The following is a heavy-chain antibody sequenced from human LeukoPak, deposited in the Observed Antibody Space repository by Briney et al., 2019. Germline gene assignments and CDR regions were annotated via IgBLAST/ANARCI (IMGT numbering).Heavy chain of an antibody. J-gene: IGHJ4*02. V-gene: IGHV1-18*01. CDR3: ATQYCSSTSCYPYWVDY. D-gene: IGHD2-2*01. Sequence: ASVTVSFKASGYTFTIYGISGVRQAPGQGGEWMGWISAYNGKTNYTQKLQGRVTITTETATTTAYTVLRSLRSDDTAVYYCATQYCSSTSCYPYWVDYWGQGTLVTVSS. CDR1: GYTFTIYG. CDR2: ISAYNGKT.